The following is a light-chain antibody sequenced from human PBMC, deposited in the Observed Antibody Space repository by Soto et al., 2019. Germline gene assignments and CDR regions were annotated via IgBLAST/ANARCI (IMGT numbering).Light chain of an antibody. CDR3: SSYAGSNIYV. J-gene: IGLJ1*01. Sequence: QSALTQPASVSGSPGQSITISCTGTSSDVGGYNYVSWYQQHPGKAPKLMISEVSNRPSGVSNRFSGSKSDNTASLTISGLQAEDEADYYCSSYAGSNIYVFGTGTKLTVL. CDR1: SSDVGGYNY. CDR2: EVS. V-gene: IGLV2-14*01.